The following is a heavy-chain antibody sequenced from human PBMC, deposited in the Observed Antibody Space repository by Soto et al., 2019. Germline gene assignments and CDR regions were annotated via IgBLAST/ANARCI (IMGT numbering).Heavy chain of an antibody. J-gene: IGHJ6*02. CDR3: AKEFFVRGGPRHCFTMDD. Sequence: EVQLLESGGGLVQPGGSRRLSRAASGFTFSSYAMSWVRQAPGRGLEWVSGVSGRGGSTYYADPVKGRFTISRDNSKRTLYLQVNCLRAEGTSLYYCAKEFFVRGGPRHCFTMDDWGQGTTVTVSS. D-gene: IGHD3-10*02. CDR1: GFTFSSYA. CDR2: VSGRGGST. V-gene: IGHV3-23*01.